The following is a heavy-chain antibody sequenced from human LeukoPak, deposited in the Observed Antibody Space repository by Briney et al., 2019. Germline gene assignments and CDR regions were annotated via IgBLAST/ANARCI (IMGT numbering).Heavy chain of an antibody. D-gene: IGHD1-26*01. Sequence: SETLSLTCTVSGGSISSSSYYWGWIRQPPGKGLEWIGSIYYSGSTYYNPSLKSRVTISVDTSKYQFSLKVRSVTAADTATYYCARQAVLGATRWFDPWGQGTLVTVSS. CDR1: GGSISSSSYY. J-gene: IGHJ5*02. CDR2: IYYSGST. V-gene: IGHV4-39*01. CDR3: ARQAVLGATRWFDP.